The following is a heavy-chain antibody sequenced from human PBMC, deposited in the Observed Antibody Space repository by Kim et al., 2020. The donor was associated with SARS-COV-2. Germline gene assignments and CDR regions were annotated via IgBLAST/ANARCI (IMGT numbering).Heavy chain of an antibody. D-gene: IGHD3-22*01. Sequence: ASVKVSCKVSGYTLTELSMHWVRQAPGKGLEWMGGFDPEDGETIYAQKFQGRVTMTEDTSTDTAYMELSSLRSEDTAVYYCATVSYDSSGYYPYFDYWGQGTLVTVSS. J-gene: IGHJ4*02. V-gene: IGHV1-24*01. CDR1: GYTLTELS. CDR2: FDPEDGET. CDR3: ATVSYDSSGYYPYFDY.